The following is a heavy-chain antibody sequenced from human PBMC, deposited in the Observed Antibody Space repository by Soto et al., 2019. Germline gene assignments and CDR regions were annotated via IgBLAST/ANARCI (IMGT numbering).Heavy chain of an antibody. CDR1: GYTFNRYG. CDR3: ARDLGAHIVDS. V-gene: IGHV1-18*01. D-gene: IGHD1-26*01. J-gene: IGHJ4*02. Sequence: QVQLVQSGAEVKKPGASVKVSCKASGYTFNRYGISWVRQAPGPGLEWMGWISGYNGNTNYAQKLQGRVTMTTDTSTSTAYMDLRNLRSDDTAVYYCARDLGAHIVDSWGQGTLVTVSS. CDR2: ISGYNGNT.